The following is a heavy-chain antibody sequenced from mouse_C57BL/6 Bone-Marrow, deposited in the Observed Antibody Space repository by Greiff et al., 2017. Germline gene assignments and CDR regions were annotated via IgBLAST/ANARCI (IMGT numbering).Heavy chain of an antibody. V-gene: IGHV1-5*01. Sequence: VQLQQSGTVLARPGASVKMSCKTSGYTFTSYWMHWVKQRPGQGLEWIGAIYPGNSDTSYNQKFKGKAKLTAVTSTSTAYMELSSLTNEDSAVYYCTRDGSLLYWYFDVWGTGTTVTVSS. CDR3: TRDGSLLYWYFDV. CDR2: IYPGNSDT. D-gene: IGHD1-1*01. CDR1: GYTFTSYW. J-gene: IGHJ1*03.